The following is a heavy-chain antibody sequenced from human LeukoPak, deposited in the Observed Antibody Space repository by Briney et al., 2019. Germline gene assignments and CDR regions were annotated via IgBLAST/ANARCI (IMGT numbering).Heavy chain of an antibody. V-gene: IGHV6-1*01. Sequence: SQTLSLTCAISGDSVSSNSTAWNWTGQSPSRGLEWLGRTYYRSKWFSDYAVSVKSRITINPDTSKNQFSLQLNSVTPEDTAVYYCASFRSVAGFDYWGQGTLVTVSS. CDR2: TYYRSKWFS. CDR3: ASFRSVAGFDY. J-gene: IGHJ4*02. CDR1: GDSVSSNSTA.